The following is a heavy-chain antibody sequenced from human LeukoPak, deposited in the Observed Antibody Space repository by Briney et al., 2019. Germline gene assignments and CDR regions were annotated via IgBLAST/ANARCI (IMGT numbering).Heavy chain of an antibody. Sequence: SETLSLTCTVSGGSISSYYWSWIRQPPGKGLEWVGYIHYTGSTNYNSYLKSRVTLSVDTSKNQFSLKLSSVTAADTAVYYCARVEEGYGSGRRENYYYYYMDVWGKGTTVTISS. CDR1: GGSISSYY. J-gene: IGHJ6*03. V-gene: IGHV4-59*01. CDR2: IHYTGST. CDR3: ARVEEGYGSGRRENYYYYYMDV. D-gene: IGHD3-10*01.